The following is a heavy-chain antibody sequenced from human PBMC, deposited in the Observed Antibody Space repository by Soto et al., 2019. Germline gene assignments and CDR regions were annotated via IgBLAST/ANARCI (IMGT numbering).Heavy chain of an antibody. V-gene: IGHV1-18*01. J-gene: IGHJ4*02. CDR1: GYTFTSYG. D-gene: IGHD6-19*01. CDR3: ARDRGGGWYRLMWDYFAY. CDR2: ISAYNGNT. Sequence: ASVKVSCKASGYTFTSYGISWVRQAPGQGLEWMGWISAYNGNTNYAQKLQGRVTMTTDTSTSTAYMELRSLRSDDTAVYYCARDRGGGWYRLMWDYFAYWGQGTLVPVSS.